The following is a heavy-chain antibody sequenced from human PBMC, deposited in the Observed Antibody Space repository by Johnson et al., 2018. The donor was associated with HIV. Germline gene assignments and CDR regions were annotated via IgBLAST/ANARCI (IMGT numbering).Heavy chain of an antibody. D-gene: IGHD3-22*01. J-gene: IGHJ3*01. CDR1: EFSFSTYA. CDR3: VRDGNYYDRSGYRVVAFDG. CDR2: ISDDGTNT. V-gene: IGHV3-30-3*01. Sequence: QVQLVESGGGVVQPEMSLRLSCAASEFSFSTYAMRWVRQAPGKGLEGVAVISDDGTNTDYADAVKGRFTISRDNSKNTRYLQMKSLRAEDTAVYYCVRDGNYYDRSGYRVVAFDGWGQGTMVTVSS.